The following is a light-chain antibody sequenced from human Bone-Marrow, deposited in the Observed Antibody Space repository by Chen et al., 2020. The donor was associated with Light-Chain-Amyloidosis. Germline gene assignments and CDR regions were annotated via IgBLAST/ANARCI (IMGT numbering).Light chain of an antibody. V-gene: IGLV1-44*01. CDR1: SSNIGSNT. Sequence: QSVLTQPPSASGTPGQRVTISCSGSSSNIGSNTVNWYQQLPGTAPKLLIYSNNQRPSGVPDRCSGSKSGTAASLAISGLQSEDEADYYCAAWDDSLNVVVFGGGTKLTV. CDR2: SNN. CDR3: AAWDDSLNVVV. J-gene: IGLJ2*01.